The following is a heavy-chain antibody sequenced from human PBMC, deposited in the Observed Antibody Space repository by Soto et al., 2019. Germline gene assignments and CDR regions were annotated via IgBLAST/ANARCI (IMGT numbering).Heavy chain of an antibody. J-gene: IGHJ6*02. CDR2: INPDTDDT. V-gene: IGHV1-2*02. CDR1: GYSFIDYY. D-gene: IGHD3-22*01. Sequence: ASVKVSCKASGYSFIDYYMHWVRQAPGQGLEWMGWINPDTDDTHYAQKFQGRLIMTRDTSINTVYMELSRLTSDDTAVYYCARDYFDRSGLYGMDLWGQGTTVTVSS. CDR3: ARDYFDRSGLYGMDL.